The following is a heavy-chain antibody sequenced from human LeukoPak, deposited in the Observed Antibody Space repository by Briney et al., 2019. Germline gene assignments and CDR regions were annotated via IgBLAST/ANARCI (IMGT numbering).Heavy chain of an antibody. CDR1: GGSISSGDYY. J-gene: IGHJ4*02. D-gene: IGHD5-12*01. CDR3: ARDGLSGYVYDY. V-gene: IGHV4-30-4*08. Sequence: SETLSLTCTVSGGSISSGDYYWSWIRQPPGKGLEWIGYIYYSGSTYYNPSLKSLVTISVDTSKNQFSLKLSSVTAADTAVYYCARDGLSGYVYDYWGQGTLVTVSS. CDR2: IYYSGST.